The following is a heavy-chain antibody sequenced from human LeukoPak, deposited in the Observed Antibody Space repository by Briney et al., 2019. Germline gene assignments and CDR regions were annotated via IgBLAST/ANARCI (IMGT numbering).Heavy chain of an antibody. Sequence: PGGSLRLSCAASGFTLSPYAMSWVRQAPGKGLEWVSAFSGRGATAYYADSVRGRFTNSRDNSKNTLFLQMDSLGADDTAVYYCAKSSPFGTTWYGAIDVWGYGTTVTVSS. V-gene: IGHV3-23*01. CDR3: AKSSPFGTTWYGAIDV. CDR1: GFTLSPYA. D-gene: IGHD6-13*01. J-gene: IGHJ6*04. CDR2: FSGRGATA.